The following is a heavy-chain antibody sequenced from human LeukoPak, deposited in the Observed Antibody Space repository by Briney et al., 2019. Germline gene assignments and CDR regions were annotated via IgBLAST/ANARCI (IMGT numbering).Heavy chain of an antibody. CDR3: ARALRVEMATIFGY. CDR2: MNPNSGNT. Sequence: GASVKVSCKASGYAFTSYDINWVRQATGQGLEWMGWMNPNSGNTGYAQKFQGRVTITRNTSISTAYMELSSLRSEDTAVYYCARALRVEMATIFGYWGQGTLVTVSS. V-gene: IGHV1-8*03. D-gene: IGHD5-24*01. CDR1: GYAFTSYD. J-gene: IGHJ4*02.